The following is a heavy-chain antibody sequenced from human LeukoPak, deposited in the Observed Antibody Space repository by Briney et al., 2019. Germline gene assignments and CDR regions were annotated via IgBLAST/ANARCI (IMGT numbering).Heavy chain of an antibody. D-gene: IGHD2-2*02. CDR3: TTQLLYEHNFDY. Sequence: GGSLRLSCAASGFTFSDAWMSSVRQTPGKGLEWVGRIKSNTNGGTTDFAAPVKGRFTISRDDSENALYLQMNSLKTEDTAVYYCTTQLLYEHNFDYWGQGTLVTVSS. CDR2: IKSNTNGGTT. CDR1: GFTFSDAW. J-gene: IGHJ4*02. V-gene: IGHV3-15*01.